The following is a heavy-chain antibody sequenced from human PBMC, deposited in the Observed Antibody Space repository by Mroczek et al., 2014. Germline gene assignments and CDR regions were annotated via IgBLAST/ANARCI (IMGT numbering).Heavy chain of an antibody. V-gene: IGHV4-39*01. CDR3: ARGWELLGWFDY. J-gene: IGHJ4*02. CDR2: IYYSGST. CDR1: GGSISSSSYY. Sequence: QVQLQQWGPGLVKPSETLSLTCTVSGGSISSSSYYWGWIRQPPGKGLEWIGSIYYSGSTYYNPSLKSRVTISVDTSKNQFSLKLSSVTAADTAVYYCARGWELLGWFDYWGQGTLVTVSS. D-gene: IGHD1-26*01.